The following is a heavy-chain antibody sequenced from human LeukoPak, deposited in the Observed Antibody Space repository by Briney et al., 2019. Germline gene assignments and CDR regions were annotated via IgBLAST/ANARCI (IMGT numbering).Heavy chain of an antibody. D-gene: IGHD3-10*01. Sequence: GGSLRLSCAASGFSVSTYGMSWVRQAPGKGLEWVSLLGVSGGSTYYADSVKGRFTISRDDSKNTLYLQMNTLRADDTAVYYCASGSGSYFKDWGQGTLVTVSS. CDR1: GFSVSTYG. V-gene: IGHV3-23*01. CDR2: LGVSGGST. CDR3: ASGSGSYFKD. J-gene: IGHJ4*02.